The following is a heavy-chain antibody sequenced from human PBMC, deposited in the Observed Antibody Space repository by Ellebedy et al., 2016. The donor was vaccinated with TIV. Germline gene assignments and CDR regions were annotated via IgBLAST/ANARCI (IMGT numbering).Heavy chain of an antibody. CDR1: GFTFRSYS. D-gene: IGHD3-16*01. CDR2: IKSSSNPI. CDR3: SRDGGRGGGNDF. J-gene: IGHJ4*02. Sequence: GGSLRLSCAASGFTFRSYSMNWVRQAPGKGLGWVSHIKSSSNPIYYADSVKGRFIISRDNAKNSLYLQMNNLRDEDTAVYYCSRDGGRGGGNDFWGQGTLVIVSS. V-gene: IGHV3-48*02.